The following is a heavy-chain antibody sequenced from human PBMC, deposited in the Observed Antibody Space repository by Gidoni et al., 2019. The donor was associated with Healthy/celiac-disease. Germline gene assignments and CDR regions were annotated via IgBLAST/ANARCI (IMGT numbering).Heavy chain of an antibody. CDR1: GFTFSSYS. Sequence: EVQLVESGGGLVKPGGSLRLSCAASGFTFSSYSMNWVRQAPGKGLEWVSSISSSSSYIYYADSVKGRFTISRDNAKTSLYLQMNSLRAEDTAVYYCAREGIYDFWSGPNNYYYYYYMDVWGKGTTVTVSS. J-gene: IGHJ6*03. D-gene: IGHD3-3*01. CDR3: AREGIYDFWSGPNNYYYYYYMDV. V-gene: IGHV3-21*01. CDR2: ISSSSSYI.